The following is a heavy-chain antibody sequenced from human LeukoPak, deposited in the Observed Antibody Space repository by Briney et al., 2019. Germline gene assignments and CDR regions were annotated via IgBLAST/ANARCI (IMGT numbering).Heavy chain of an antibody. CDR3: AKDRGDGYERGPFDY. Sequence: GGSLRLSCAASGFTFRTYGMHWVRQAPGKGLEWAAVISYDGSAKDYTDSVKGRFTISRDNSKNTLYLQMNSLRAEDTAVYYCAKDRGDGYERGPFDYWGQGTLVTVSS. CDR2: ISYDGSAK. D-gene: IGHD5-24*01. V-gene: IGHV3-30*18. J-gene: IGHJ4*02. CDR1: GFTFRTYG.